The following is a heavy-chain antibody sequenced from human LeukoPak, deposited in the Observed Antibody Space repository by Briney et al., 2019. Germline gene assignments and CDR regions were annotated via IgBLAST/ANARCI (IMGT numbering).Heavy chain of an antibody. CDR3: ARRSSSGWGAFDI. Sequence: SETLSLTCTVSGGSMSSFYRSWIRQPPGEVLEWGGYIYYSVSTNYNPSLKSRVTISVDTSKNQLSMKLSSVNAADTAFYFCARRSSSGWGAFDIWGQGTMVTVSS. J-gene: IGHJ3*02. CDR1: GGSMSSFY. V-gene: IGHV4-59*01. CDR2: IYYSVST. D-gene: IGHD6-19*01.